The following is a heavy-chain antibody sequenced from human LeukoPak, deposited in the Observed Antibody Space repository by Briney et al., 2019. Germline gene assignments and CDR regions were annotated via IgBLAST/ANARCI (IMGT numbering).Heavy chain of an antibody. J-gene: IGHJ4*02. CDR3: ARCRPDSSGSADY. CDR1: GFTFSTYA. D-gene: IGHD6-19*01. V-gene: IGHV3-23*01. CDR2: ITGSGGST. Sequence: GGSLRLSCAASGFTFSTYAVTWVRQAPGKGLEWVSSITGSGGSTYYADSVKGRFTISRDSSENTVFLQMDTLRAEDTAVYYCARCRPDSSGSADYWGQGTLVTVSP.